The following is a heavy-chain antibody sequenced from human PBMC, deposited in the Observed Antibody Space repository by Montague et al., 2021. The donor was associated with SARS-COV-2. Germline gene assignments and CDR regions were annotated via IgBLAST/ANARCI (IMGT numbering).Heavy chain of an antibody. Sequence: SETLSLTCTVSGGSITGYYWCWLRRSPGKGLEWIAYIYDGGAVNYNPSLVSRVTISTDTSKNQLSLKVNSVTAADTAVYYCVRDHPYGGPRGAYDIWGQGTVVTVSS. J-gene: IGHJ3*02. CDR2: IYDGGAV. D-gene: IGHD4-23*01. CDR1: GGSITGYY. V-gene: IGHV4-59*01. CDR3: VRDHPYGGPRGAYDI.